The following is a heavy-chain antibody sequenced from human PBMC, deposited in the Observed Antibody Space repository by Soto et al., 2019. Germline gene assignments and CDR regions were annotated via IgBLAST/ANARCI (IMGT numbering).Heavy chain of an antibody. CDR1: GFTFRSYA. Sequence: GGPLRPSCAASGFTFRSYAMHWVRQAPGKGLEWVAVISYDGSNKYYADSVKGRFTISRDNPKNTLYLEMNSLRAEDTAVYYCERAHGGQLGDAFDIWGQGTMVTVSS. CDR2: ISYDGSNK. CDR3: ERAHGGQLGDAFDI. J-gene: IGHJ3*02. D-gene: IGHD4-17*01. V-gene: IGHV3-30*19.